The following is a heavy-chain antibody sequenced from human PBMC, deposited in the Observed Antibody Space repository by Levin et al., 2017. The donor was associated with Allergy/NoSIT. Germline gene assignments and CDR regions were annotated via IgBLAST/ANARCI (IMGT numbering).Heavy chain of an antibody. Sequence: SCAASGFTVNNNYMTWVRQAPGKGLEWVSVIYSGGNTYYADSVKGRFTISRDSSQNTLYLQMNSLRAEDTALYYCASTHGAESAFDIWGLGTMVTVSS. CDR2: IYSGGNT. V-gene: IGHV3-66*01. CDR3: ASTHGAESAFDI. CDR1: GFTVNNNY. D-gene: IGHD4-17*01. J-gene: IGHJ3*02.